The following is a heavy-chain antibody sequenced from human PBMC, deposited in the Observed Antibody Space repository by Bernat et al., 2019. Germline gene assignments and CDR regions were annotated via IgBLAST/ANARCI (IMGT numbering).Heavy chain of an antibody. J-gene: IGHJ4*02. CDR1: GYTFTNYA. V-gene: IGHV1-3*01. Sequence: QVQLVQSGAEVKKPGASVKVSCKASGYTFTNYAMHWVRQAPGQRLEWMGWINAGNGNTKYSQRFQGRVTITRDTSASTAYMELSSLRSEDTAVYYCARGGRTTPFDYWGQGTLVTVSS. D-gene: IGHD1/OR15-1a*01. CDR2: INAGNGNT. CDR3: ARGGRTTPFDY.